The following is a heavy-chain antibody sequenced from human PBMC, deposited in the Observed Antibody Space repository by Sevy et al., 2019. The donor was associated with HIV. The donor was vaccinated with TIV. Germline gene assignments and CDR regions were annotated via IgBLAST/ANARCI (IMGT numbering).Heavy chain of an antibody. J-gene: IGHJ4*02. D-gene: IGHD2-15*01. CDR2: ISYNGRNQ. CDR3: ARFVGYCSGGRCSIIDF. V-gene: IGHV3-30*04. CDR1: GFSLSDHA. Sequence: GGSLRLSCAASGFSLSDHAGSWVRQTPGKGLEWLAVISYNGRNQYYADSVKGRFTISKDDSKNTFYLQLNSLRAEDTAVYYCARFVGYCSGGRCSIIDFWGQGTLVTVSS.